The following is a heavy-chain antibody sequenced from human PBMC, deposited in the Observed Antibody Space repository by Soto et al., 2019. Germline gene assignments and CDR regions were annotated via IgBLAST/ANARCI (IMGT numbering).Heavy chain of an antibody. CDR2: IYKSATT. Sequence: PSATLSPTWTVSGGSVNSGGYYWTWILQHPGNGLDWNGYIYKSATTYYNPSFESRVAISVDTSKSQFSLNVTSVTAADTAVYFCARGRYCLTGRCFPNWFDSWGQGALVTVSS. D-gene: IGHD7-27*01. CDR3: ARGRYCLTGRCFPNWFDS. V-gene: IGHV4-30-4*01. CDR1: GGSVNSGGYY. J-gene: IGHJ5*01.